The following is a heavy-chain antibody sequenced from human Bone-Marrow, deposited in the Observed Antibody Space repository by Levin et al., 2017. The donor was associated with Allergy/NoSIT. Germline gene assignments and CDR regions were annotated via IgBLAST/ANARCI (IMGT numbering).Heavy chain of an antibody. CDR3: ARGGARYDFWSGYYGSWFDP. D-gene: IGHD3-3*01. J-gene: IGHJ5*02. V-gene: IGHV3-33*01. CDR2: IWYDGSNK. Sequence: SCAASGFTFSSYGMHWVRQAPGKGLEWVAVIWYDGSNKYYADSVKGRFTISRDNSKNTLYLQMNSLRAEDTAVYYCARGGARYDFWSGYYGSWFDPWGQGTLVTVSS. CDR1: GFTFSSYG.